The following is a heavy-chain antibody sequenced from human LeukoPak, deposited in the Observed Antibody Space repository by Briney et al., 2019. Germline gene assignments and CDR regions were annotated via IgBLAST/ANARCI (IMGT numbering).Heavy chain of an antibody. CDR2: IYYSGST. CDR3: ARAVAYYYDSSGNDDAFDI. Sequence: SQTLSLTCTVSGGSISSGGYYWSWIRQHPGKGLEWIGYIYYSGSTYYNPSLKSRVTISVDTSKNQFSLKLSSVTAADTAVYYCARAVAYYYDSSGNDDAFDIWGQGTMVTVSS. CDR1: GGSISSGGYY. D-gene: IGHD3-22*01. J-gene: IGHJ3*02. V-gene: IGHV4-31*03.